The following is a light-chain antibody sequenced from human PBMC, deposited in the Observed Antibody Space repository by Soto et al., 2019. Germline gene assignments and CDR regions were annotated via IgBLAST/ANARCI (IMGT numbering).Light chain of an antibody. CDR1: QSVSSY. J-gene: IGKJ4*01. CDR2: DAS. Sequence: EIVLTQSPATLSLSPGERATLSCRASQSVSSYLALFQQKPGQAPRLLIYDASNRATGIPARFSGSGSGTDFTLTISSLEPEDFAVYYCQQRSNWPPLTFGGGTKVEI. CDR3: QQRSNWPPLT. V-gene: IGKV3-11*01.